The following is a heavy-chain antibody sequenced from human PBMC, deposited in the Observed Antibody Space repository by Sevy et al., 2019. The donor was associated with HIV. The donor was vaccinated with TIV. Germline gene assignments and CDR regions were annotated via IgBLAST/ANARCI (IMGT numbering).Heavy chain of an antibody. CDR1: GFTFSSYW. CDR3: ARDVNDFWSGDYRNYYYGMDV. CDR2: INSDGNRT. D-gene: IGHD3-3*01. Sequence: GGSLRLSCAASGFTFSSYWMHWVRQAPGKGLVWVSRINSDGNRTSYADSVKGRFTISRDNAKNTLYLQMNRLRAEDTAVYDWARDVNDFWSGDYRNYYYGMDVWGQGTTVTVSS. J-gene: IGHJ6*02. V-gene: IGHV3-74*01.